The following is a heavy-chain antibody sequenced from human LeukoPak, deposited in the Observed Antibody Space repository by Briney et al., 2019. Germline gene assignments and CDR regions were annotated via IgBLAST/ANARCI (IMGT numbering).Heavy chain of an antibody. J-gene: IGHJ4*02. CDR2: ISAYNGNT. CDR1: GYTFTSYG. V-gene: IGHV1-18*01. Sequence: RASVKVSRKASGYTFTSYGISWVRQAPGQGLEWMGWISAYNGNTNYAQKLQGRVTMTTDTSTSTAYMELRSLRSDDTAVYYCAVLRYFAWLAFDYWGQGTLVTVSS. D-gene: IGHD3-9*01. CDR3: AVLRYFAWLAFDY.